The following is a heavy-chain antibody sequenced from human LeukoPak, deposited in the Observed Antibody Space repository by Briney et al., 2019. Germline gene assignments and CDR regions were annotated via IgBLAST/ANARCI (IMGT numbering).Heavy chain of an antibody. CDR1: VGSISIGDYY. Sequence: SQTLSLTCTVSVGSISIGDYYCSWIRQPPGKGLGWIGYIYYSGSTYYNPSLKSRVTISVDTSKNQFSLKLNSVTAADTAVYYWARADYYGSGSYYVFDYWGQGTLVTVSS. J-gene: IGHJ4*02. V-gene: IGHV4-30-4*01. CDR3: ARADYYGSGSYYVFDY. CDR2: IYYSGST. D-gene: IGHD3-10*01.